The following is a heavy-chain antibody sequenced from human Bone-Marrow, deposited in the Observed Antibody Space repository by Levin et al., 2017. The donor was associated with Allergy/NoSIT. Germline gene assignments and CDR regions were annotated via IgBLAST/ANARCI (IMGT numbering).Heavy chain of an antibody. J-gene: IGHJ6*02. CDR2: INHSGST. CDR1: GGSFSGYY. V-gene: IGHV4-34*01. D-gene: IGHD6-6*01. CDR3: AADIAARLNYYYYGMDV. Sequence: SQTLSLTCAVYGGSFSGYYWSWIRQPPGKGLEWIGEINHSGSTNYNPSLKSRVTISVDTSKNQFSLKLSSVTAADTAVYYCAADIAARLNYYYYGMDVWGQGTTVTVSS.